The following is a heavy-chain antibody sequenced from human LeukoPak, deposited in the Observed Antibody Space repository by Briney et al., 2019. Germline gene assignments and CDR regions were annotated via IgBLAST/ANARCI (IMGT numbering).Heavy chain of an antibody. CDR1: GGTFSSYA. J-gene: IGHJ4*02. CDR3: ASARGAATHFDY. D-gene: IGHD1-26*01. V-gene: IGHV1-69*05. Sequence: SVKVSCKASGGTFSSYAISWVRQAPGQGLEWMGGIIPIFGTANYAQKFQGRVTITTDESTSTAYMELSSLRSEVTAVYYCASARGAATHFDYWGQGTLVTVSS. CDR2: IIPIFGTA.